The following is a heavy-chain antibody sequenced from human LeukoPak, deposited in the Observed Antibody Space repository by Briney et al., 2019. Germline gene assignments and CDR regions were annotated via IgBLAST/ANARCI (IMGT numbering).Heavy chain of an antibody. V-gene: IGHV1-46*01. J-gene: IGHJ2*01. CDR2: INPSGGST. D-gene: IGHD6-13*01. CDR3: ARDRSTAAAGRSWYFDL. CDR1: GYTFTNYY. Sequence: ASVKVSCKASGYTFTNYYMHWVRQAPGQRLEWMGIINPSGGSTIYAHNFQGRVTMTRDMSTSTVYMELSSLRSEDTAVYYCARDRSTAAAGRSWYFDLWGRGTLVTVSS.